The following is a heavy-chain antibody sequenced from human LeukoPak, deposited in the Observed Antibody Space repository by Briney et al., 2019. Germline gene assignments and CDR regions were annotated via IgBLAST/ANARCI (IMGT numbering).Heavy chain of an antibody. CDR3: ARDELGSSSSGGY. CDR2: IIPIFGTA. D-gene: IGHD6-6*01. CDR1: GGTFSSYA. V-gene: IGHV1-69*13. J-gene: IGHJ4*02. Sequence: AASVKVSCKASGGTFSSYAISWVRQAPGQGLEWMGGIIPIFGTANYAQKFQGRVTITADESTSTAYMELSSLRSEDTAVYYCARDELGSSSSGGYWGQGTLVTVSS.